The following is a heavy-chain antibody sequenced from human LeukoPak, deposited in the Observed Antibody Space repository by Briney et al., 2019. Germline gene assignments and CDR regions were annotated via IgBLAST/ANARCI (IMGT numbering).Heavy chain of an antibody. Sequence: GGSLRLSCAASGLTFSNYEMHWVRLVLGKGLEWVSAIGIAGNTFYAGSVKGRFTISRENAKNSFHLQMNSLGAGDTAVYYCAREGSLSSSDAFDIWGQGTMVTVSS. V-gene: IGHV3-13*01. CDR3: AREGSLSSSDAFDI. J-gene: IGHJ3*02. D-gene: IGHD6-6*01. CDR2: IGIAGNT. CDR1: GLTFSNYE.